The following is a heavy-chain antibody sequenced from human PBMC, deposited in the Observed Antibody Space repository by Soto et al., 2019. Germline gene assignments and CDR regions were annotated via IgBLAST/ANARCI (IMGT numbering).Heavy chain of an antibody. CDR3: LKGYSSSWYEVGYFDY. Sequence: GGSLRLSCAASGFTFSNAWMNWVRQAPGKGLEWVGRIKSKTDGGTTDYAAPVKGRFTISRDDSKNTLYLQMNSLETEDTAVYYCLKGYSSSWYEVGYFDYWGQGTLVTVSS. CDR1: GFTFSNAW. CDR2: IKSKTDGGTT. J-gene: IGHJ4*02. D-gene: IGHD6-13*01. V-gene: IGHV3-15*07.